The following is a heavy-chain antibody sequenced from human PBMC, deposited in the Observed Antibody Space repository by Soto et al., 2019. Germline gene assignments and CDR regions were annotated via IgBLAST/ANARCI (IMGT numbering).Heavy chain of an antibody. CDR2: IWYDGSNK. CDR1: GFTFSSYG. Sequence: QVQLVESGGGVVQPGRSLRLSCAASGFTFSSYGMHWVRQAPGKGLEWVAVIWYDGSNKYYADSVKGRFTISRDNSKNTLYLQMNSLRAEDTAVYYCARDGVAAAAPFDYWGQGTLVTVSS. CDR3: ARDGVAAAAPFDY. D-gene: IGHD6-13*01. J-gene: IGHJ4*02. V-gene: IGHV3-33*01.